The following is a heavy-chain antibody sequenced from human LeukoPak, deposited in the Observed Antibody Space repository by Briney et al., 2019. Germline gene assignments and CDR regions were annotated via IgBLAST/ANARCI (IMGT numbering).Heavy chain of an antibody. D-gene: IGHD2-2*01. CDR2: IHSGGTT. CDR3: ARDCSSSCSPYYGMDV. V-gene: IGHV3-53*01. Sequence: GGSLRLSCAASGFTFTSYSMSWVRQAPGKGLEWVSIIHSGGTTNYVDSVKGRFTISRDNSRNTLYLQMNSLRAEDTAVYYCARDCSSSCSPYYGMDVWGQGTTVTVSS. CDR1: GFTFTSYS. J-gene: IGHJ6*02.